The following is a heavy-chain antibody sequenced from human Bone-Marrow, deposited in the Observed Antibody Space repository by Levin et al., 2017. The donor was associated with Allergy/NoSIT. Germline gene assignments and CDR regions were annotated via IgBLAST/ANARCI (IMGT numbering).Heavy chain of an antibody. CDR1: GFTFSYYW. Sequence: GGSLRLSCAASGFTFSYYWMHWVRQAPGKGLVWVSRISSDGTTTRYADSVKGRFTISRDNSKNTVYLHMDSLRPQDTALYYCAKVGEQRAALTHWGQGTVVTVSS. J-gene: IGHJ4*02. V-gene: IGHV3-74*01. CDR3: AKVGEQRAALTH. CDR2: ISSDGTTT. D-gene: IGHD1-26*01.